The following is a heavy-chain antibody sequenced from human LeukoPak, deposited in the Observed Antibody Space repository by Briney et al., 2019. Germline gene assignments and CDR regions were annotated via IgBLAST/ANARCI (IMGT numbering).Heavy chain of an antibody. D-gene: IGHD3-16*01. CDR3: ARDIRFGYYYMDV. V-gene: IGHV3-23*01. J-gene: IGHJ6*03. CDR2: ISGSGGST. CDR1: GFTFSSYA. Sequence: GGSLRLSCAASGFTFSSYAMSWVRQAPGKGLEWVSAISGSGGSTYYADSVKGRFTISRDNSKNTLYLQMNSLRAEDTAVYYCARDIRFGYYYMDVWGKGTTVTVSS.